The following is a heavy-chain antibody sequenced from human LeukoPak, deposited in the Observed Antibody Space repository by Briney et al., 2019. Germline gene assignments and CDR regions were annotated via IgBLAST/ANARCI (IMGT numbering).Heavy chain of an antibody. J-gene: IGHJ4*02. D-gene: IGHD5-18*01. V-gene: IGHV3-23*01. CDR2: ISGSGGST. CDR3: ARRVDTAMVEFDY. Sequence: GGSLRLSCAASGFTFSSYAMGWVRQAPGKGLEWVSAISGSGGSTYYADSVRGRFTISRDNSKNTLYLQMNSLRAEDTAVYYWARRVDTAMVEFDYWGQGTLVTVSS. CDR1: GFTFSSYA.